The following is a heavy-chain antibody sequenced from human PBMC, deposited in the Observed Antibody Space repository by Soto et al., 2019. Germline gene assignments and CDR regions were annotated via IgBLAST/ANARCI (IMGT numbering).Heavy chain of an antibody. V-gene: IGHV1-46*03. J-gene: IGHJ6*02. CDR1: GNTFTSYY. CDR3: ARDRAPGWAYYYGMDV. CDR2: INPSSGST. D-gene: IGHD1-26*01. Sequence: QVQLVQSGAEVKKPGASVKVSCKASGNTFTSYYMHWVRQAPGQGLEWMGIINPSSGSTSYAQKFPGRVTMTRXTXTXXVYMELSSLRSEDTAVYYCARDRAPGWAYYYGMDVWGQGTTVTVSS.